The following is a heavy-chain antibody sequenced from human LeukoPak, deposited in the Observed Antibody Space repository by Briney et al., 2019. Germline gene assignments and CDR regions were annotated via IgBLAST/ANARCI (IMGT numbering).Heavy chain of an antibody. CDR3: VHNSYPRIRLWEGSY. CDR1: GFTFSNYA. D-gene: IGHD5-18*01. J-gene: IGHJ4*02. Sequence: GGSLRLSCAASGFTFSNYAMIWVRQAPGKGLEWVSAITGSGGSTYYADSVKGRFTISRDNSKNTLYLQLNSLRADDTAVYYCVHNSYPRIRLWEGSYWGQGTLVTVSS. V-gene: IGHV3-23*01. CDR2: ITGSGGST.